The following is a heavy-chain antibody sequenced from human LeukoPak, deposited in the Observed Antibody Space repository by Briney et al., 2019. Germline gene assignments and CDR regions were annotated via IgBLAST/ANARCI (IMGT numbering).Heavy chain of an antibody. Sequence: ASVKVSCKASGYTFTGYYMHWVRQAPGQGLEWMGWISAYNGNTNYAQKLQGRVTMTTDTSTSTAYMELRSLRSDDTAVYYCARDTPYDSSGYSLQYYYYMDVWGKGTTVTISS. V-gene: IGHV1-18*04. D-gene: IGHD3-22*01. CDR3: ARDTPYDSSGYSLQYYYYMDV. CDR1: GYTFTGYY. CDR2: ISAYNGNT. J-gene: IGHJ6*03.